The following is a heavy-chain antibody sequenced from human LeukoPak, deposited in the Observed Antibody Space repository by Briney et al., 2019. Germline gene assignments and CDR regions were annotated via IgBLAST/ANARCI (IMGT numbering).Heavy chain of an antibody. J-gene: IGHJ4*02. CDR3: ARAPRGDLDY. Sequence: PGGSLRLSCAASGFTFSSYWMHWVRPAPGKGLVWVSRLNTDGSSTSYADSVKGRFTIYRDNAKNPLSLQMNRLRAEDTAVYYCARAPRGDLDYWGQGTLVTVSS. CDR1: GFTFSSYW. D-gene: IGHD3-10*01. V-gene: IGHV3-74*01. CDR2: LNTDGSST.